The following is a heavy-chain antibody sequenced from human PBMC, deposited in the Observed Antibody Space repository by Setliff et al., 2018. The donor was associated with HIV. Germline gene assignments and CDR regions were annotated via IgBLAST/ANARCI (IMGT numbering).Heavy chain of an antibody. CDR2: INPNSNDI. CDR3: ARGRSRAKDAFDI. D-gene: IGHD6-13*01. V-gene: IGHV1-8*01. CDR1: GYTFISCD. J-gene: IGHJ3*02. Sequence: ASVKVSCKASGYTFISCDINWVRQATGQGLEWMGWINPNSNDIAYAQRLQGRVTMTRNTSIATAYMELSNLRSEDTAVYYCARGRSRAKDAFDIWGQGTMVTVSS.